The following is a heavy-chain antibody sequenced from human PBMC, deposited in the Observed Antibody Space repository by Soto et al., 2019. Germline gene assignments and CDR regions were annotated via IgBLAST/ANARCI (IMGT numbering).Heavy chain of an antibody. Sequence: SETLSLTCAVSGGSISSSNWWSWVRQPPGKGLGWIGEIYHSGSTNYNPSLKSRVTISVDTSKNQFSLKLSSVTAAETAVYHCARHLITGSYYDAIDIWGQGTMVTVSS. V-gene: IGHV4-4*02. J-gene: IGHJ3*02. CDR1: GGSISSSNW. D-gene: IGHD1-26*01. CDR2: IYHSGST. CDR3: ARHLITGSYYDAIDI.